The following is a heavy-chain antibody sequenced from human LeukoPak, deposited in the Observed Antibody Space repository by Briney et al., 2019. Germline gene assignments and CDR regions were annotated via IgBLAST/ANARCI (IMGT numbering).Heavy chain of an antibody. V-gene: IGHV3-21*01. CDR1: GFPFSSYS. CDR2: ISSSSSYI. CDR3: ASLDAFDI. Sequence: PGGSLRLSCATSGFPFSSYSMNSVRQAPGKGLEWVSSISSSSSYIYYADSVEGRFTIPRDNAKNSLYLQMNSLRAEDTAVYYCASLDAFDIWGQGTMVTVSS. J-gene: IGHJ3*02.